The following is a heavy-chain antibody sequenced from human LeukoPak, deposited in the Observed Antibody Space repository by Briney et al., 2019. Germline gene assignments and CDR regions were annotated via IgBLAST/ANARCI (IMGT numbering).Heavy chain of an antibody. J-gene: IGHJ3*02. CDR3: ARDYSRDYYPLNAFDI. D-gene: IGHD3-22*01. CDR2: IYPVDSDT. CDR1: GYNFTSYW. V-gene: IGHV5-51*01. Sequence: GESLKISCKGSGYNFTSYWIGWVRQMPGKGLEWMGIIYPVDSDTSYSPSFQGQVTISADKSISTAYLQWSSLKASDTAMYYCARDYSRDYYPLNAFDIWGQGTMVTVSS.